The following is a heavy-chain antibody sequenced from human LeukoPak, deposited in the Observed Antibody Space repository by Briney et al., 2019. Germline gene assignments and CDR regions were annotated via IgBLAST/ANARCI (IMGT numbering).Heavy chain of an antibody. D-gene: IGHD5-18*01. Sequence: PGGSLKLSCAASGFTFSGSAMHWVRQASGKGLEWVGRIRSKANSYATAYAASVRGRFTISRDDSKNTAYLQMNSLKTEGTAVYYCTRLKDTAMVNRYYYYYYGMDVWGQGTTVTVSS. V-gene: IGHV3-73*01. CDR2: IRSKANSYAT. J-gene: IGHJ6*02. CDR3: TRLKDTAMVNRYYYYYYGMDV. CDR1: GFTFSGSA.